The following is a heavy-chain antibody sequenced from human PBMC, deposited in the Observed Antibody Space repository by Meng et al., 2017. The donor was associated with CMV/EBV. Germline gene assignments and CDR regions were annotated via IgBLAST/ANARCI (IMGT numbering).Heavy chain of an antibody. CDR3: ARAFSMATNYFDY. J-gene: IGHJ4*02. CDR2: ISYDGSNK. Sequence: QVQLVESGGGVVQPGRSLRLPCAASGFTFSSYAMHWVRQAPGKGLEWVAVISYDGSNKYYADSVKGRFTISRDNSKNTLYLQMNSLRAEDTAVYYCARAFSMATNYFDYWGQGTLVTVAS. CDR1: GFTFSSYA. V-gene: IGHV3-30-3*01. D-gene: IGHD5-24*01.